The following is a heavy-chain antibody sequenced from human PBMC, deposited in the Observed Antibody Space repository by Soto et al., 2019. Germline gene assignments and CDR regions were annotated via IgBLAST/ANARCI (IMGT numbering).Heavy chain of an antibody. D-gene: IGHD5-18*01. CDR3: ARDSTEIQLWLHCYFDY. J-gene: IGHJ4*02. V-gene: IGHV3-21*01. CDR2: ISSSSSYI. CDR1: GFTFSSYS. Sequence: PGGSLRLSCAASGFTFSSYSMNWVRQAPGKGLEWVSSISSSSSYIYYADSVKGRFTISRDNAKNSLYLQMNSLRAEDTAVYYCARDSTEIQLWLHCYFDYWGQGTLVTVSS.